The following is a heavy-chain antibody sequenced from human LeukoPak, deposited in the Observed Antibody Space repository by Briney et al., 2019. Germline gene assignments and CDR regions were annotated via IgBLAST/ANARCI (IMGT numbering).Heavy chain of an antibody. J-gene: IGHJ4*02. CDR3: ARDQRVTGRPDIDY. CDR1: GFTFRNHW. V-gene: IGHV3-74*03. Sequence: GGSLRLSCAASGFTFRNHWMHWVRQTPGKGLVWVSRISSDGSSTTYADSVKGRFTISRDNAKNTLYLQMNNLRAGDTAMYYCARDQRVTGRPDIDYWAQGPLVIVSS. CDR2: ISSDGSST. D-gene: IGHD6-6*01.